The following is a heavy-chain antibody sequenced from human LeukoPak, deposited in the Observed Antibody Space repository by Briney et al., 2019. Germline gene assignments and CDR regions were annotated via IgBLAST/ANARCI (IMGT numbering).Heavy chain of an antibody. J-gene: IGHJ6*02. D-gene: IGHD3-3*01. CDR3: ARDLITILGVPRRGMDV. CDR1: GYTFTSYY. CDR2: INPSGGST. Sequence: ASVKVSCKASGYTFTSYYMHWVRQAPGQGLEWMGIINPSGGSTSYAQKFQGRVTMTRDTSTSTVYMELSSLRSEDTAVYYCARDLITILGVPRRGMDVWGQGTTVTVSS. V-gene: IGHV1-46*01.